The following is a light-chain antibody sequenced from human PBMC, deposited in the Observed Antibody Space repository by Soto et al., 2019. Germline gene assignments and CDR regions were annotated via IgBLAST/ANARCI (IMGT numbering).Light chain of an antibody. CDR3: QQYDRSPLIT. CDR1: QTVNSNY. J-gene: IGKJ4*01. Sequence: EIVLTQSPGTLSLSPGERATLSCRASQTVNSNYLAWYQQRAGQAPRLLIYGASTRAADIPDRFSGSGSGIDFTHTISRLEPEGFAVYYCQQYDRSPLITFDGGTKVEIK. V-gene: IGKV3-20*01. CDR2: GAS.